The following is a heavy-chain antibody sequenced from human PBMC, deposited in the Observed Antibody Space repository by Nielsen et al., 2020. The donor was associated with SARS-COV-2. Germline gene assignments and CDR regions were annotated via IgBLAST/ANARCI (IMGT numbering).Heavy chain of an antibody. CDR2: IYSGGST. J-gene: IGHJ3*01. V-gene: IGHV3-66*01. D-gene: IGHD2-21*02. Sequence: GESLKISCAASGFTVSSNYMSWVRQAPGKGLEWVSVIYSGGSTYYADSAKGRFTISRDNSKNTLYLQMNSLRAEDTAVYYCARDNGGYFGHWGQGTMVTVSS. CDR3: ARDNGGYFGH. CDR1: GFTVSSNY.